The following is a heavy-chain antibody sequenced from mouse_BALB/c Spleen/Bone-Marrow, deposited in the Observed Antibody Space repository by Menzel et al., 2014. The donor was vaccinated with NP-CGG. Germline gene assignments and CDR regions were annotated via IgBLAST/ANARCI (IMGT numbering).Heavy chain of an antibody. Sequence: EVKLMESGGGLVKSGGSLKLSCAASGFSFNSYGMSWVRQTPEKRLEWVATISGGGSYTFYPDSVKGRFTISRDNAKNNLYLQLSSLRSEDTALYYCARHAYYDQTEVSFVYWGQGTLVTVS. CDR3: ARHAYYDQTEVSFVY. J-gene: IGHJ3*01. CDR1: GFSFNSYG. CDR2: ISGGGSYT. D-gene: IGHD2-4*01. V-gene: IGHV5-9-2*01.